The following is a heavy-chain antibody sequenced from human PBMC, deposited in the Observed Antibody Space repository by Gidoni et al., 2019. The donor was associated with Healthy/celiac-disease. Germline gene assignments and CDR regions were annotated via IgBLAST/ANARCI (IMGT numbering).Heavy chain of an antibody. CDR1: GGTFSSYA. Sequence: QVQLVQSGAEVQKPGSSVKVSCKASGGTFSSYAISWVRQAPGQGLEWMGGIIPIFGTANYAQKFQGRVTITADESTSTAYRELSSMRSEYTAVYYCARDPTVYYDSSAPWAFDIWGQGTMVTVSS. CDR3: ARDPTVYYDSSAPWAFDI. D-gene: IGHD3-22*01. V-gene: IGHV1-69*01. CDR2: IIPIFGTA. J-gene: IGHJ3*02.